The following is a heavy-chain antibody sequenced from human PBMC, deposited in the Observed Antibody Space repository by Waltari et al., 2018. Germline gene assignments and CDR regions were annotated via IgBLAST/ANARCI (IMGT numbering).Heavy chain of an antibody. CDR1: GASITTSNSY. CDR2: IYYRGST. D-gene: IGHD3-10*01. Sequence: QLQLQESGPGLVKPSETLYLTCSVSGASITTSNSYWSWLPQPPGKGLEWIVSIYYRGSTYSSPSLKSRVTISLDTSKNQLSLKVSSVTVADTAIYFCARNMESPYNAPYYFYYMDVWGKGTTVTVSS. V-gene: IGHV4-39*01. CDR3: ARNMESPYNAPYYFYYMDV. J-gene: IGHJ6*03.